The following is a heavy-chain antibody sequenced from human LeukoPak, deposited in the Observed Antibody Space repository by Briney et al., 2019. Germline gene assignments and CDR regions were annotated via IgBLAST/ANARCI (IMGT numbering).Heavy chain of an antibody. CDR3: ATEQWLEYYFDY. CDR2: INPNSGGT. D-gene: IGHD6-19*01. J-gene: IGHJ4*02. CDR1: GYTFTCYY. V-gene: IGHV1-2*02. Sequence: ASVKVSCKASGYTFTCYYMHWVRQAPGQGLEWMGWINPNSGGTNYAQKFQGRVTMTRDTSISTAYMELSRLRSDDTAVYYCATEQWLEYYFDYWGQGTLVTVSS.